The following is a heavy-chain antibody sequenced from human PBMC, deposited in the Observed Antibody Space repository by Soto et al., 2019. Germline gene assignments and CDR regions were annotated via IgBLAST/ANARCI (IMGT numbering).Heavy chain of an antibody. Sequence: QLQLQESGPGLVKPSETLSLACGVSGASISSSNFYWGWFRQPPGKGLEWIGSIRYGGDASFNPSLKSRVTISIDTSKNQFSLSLRSVTAADTAIYYCAKDASCYSCGAWGQGAPVTVSS. V-gene: IGHV4-39*01. J-gene: IGHJ4*02. CDR2: IRYGGDA. D-gene: IGHD2-15*01. CDR3: AKDASCYSCGA. CDR1: GASISSSNFY.